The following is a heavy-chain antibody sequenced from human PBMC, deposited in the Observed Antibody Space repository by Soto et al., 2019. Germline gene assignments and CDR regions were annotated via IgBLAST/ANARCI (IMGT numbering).Heavy chain of an antibody. CDR2: IYRSGST. CDR3: ARVPTH. CDR1: GGSIINTNW. J-gene: IGHJ4*02. V-gene: IGHV4-4*02. Sequence: SETLSLTCAVSGGSIINTNWWSWVRQPPGKGLEWIGEIYRSGSTNYNPSLKSRVTISVDTSKNQFSLKLSSVTAADTAVYYCARVPTHWGQGTLVTVSS.